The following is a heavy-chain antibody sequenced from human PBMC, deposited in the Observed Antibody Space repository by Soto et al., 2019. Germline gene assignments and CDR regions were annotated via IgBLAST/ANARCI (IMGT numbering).Heavy chain of an antibody. Sequence: QVQLQQWGAGLLKPSGTLSLTCAVYGGSFSGYYWSWIRQPPGKGLEWIGEINHSGSTNYNPSLKSRVTIAGATAKNQFALKRSSVTAADTDVYDCASGYGRCKPEDHWGQGTLVTVSS. V-gene: IGHV4-34*01. CDR1: GGSFSGYY. CDR3: ASGYGRCKPEDH. D-gene: IGHD1-26*01. CDR2: INHSGST. J-gene: IGHJ4*02.